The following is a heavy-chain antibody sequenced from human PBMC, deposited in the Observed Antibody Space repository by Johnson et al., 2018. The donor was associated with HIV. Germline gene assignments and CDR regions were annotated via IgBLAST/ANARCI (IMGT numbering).Heavy chain of an antibody. CDR3: ARDGGIGSTREDAFDI. J-gene: IGHJ3*02. D-gene: IGHD2-2*01. Sequence: QVLLVESGGGVVQPGRSLRLSCAASGFTFSSYGMHWVRQAPGKGLEWVAVIWYDGSNKYYADSVKGRFTISRDNSKNTLYLQMNSLRAEDTAVYYCARDGGIGSTREDAFDIWGQGTMVIVSS. CDR1: GFTFSSYG. CDR2: IWYDGSNK. V-gene: IGHV3-33*01.